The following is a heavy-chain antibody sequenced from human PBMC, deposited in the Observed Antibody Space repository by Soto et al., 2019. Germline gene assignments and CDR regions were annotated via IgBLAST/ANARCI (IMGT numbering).Heavy chain of an antibody. Sequence: RSLTCAVSGYSISSGYYWGWIRQPPGKGLEWIGSIYHSGSTYYNPSLKSRVTISVDTSKNQFSLKLSSVTAADTAVYYCARDYHYWGQRTLVTVSS. V-gene: IGHV4-38-2*02. J-gene: IGHJ4*02. CDR1: GYSISSGYY. CDR3: ARDYHY. CDR2: IYHSGST.